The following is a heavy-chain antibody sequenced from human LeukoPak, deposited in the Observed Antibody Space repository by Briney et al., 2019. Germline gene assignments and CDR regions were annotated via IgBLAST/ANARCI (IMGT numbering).Heavy chain of an antibody. V-gene: IGHV3-21*01. D-gene: IGHD5-24*01. J-gene: IGHJ4*02. CDR1: GFTFSSYS. Sequence: PGGSLRLSCAASGFTFSSYSMNWVRQAPGKGLEWVSSISSSSSYIYYADSVKGRFTISRDNAKNSLYLQMNSLRAEDTAVYYCARDRIVEWEMATTSHFDYWGQGTLVTVSS. CDR2: ISSSSSYI. CDR3: ARDRIVEWEMATTSHFDY.